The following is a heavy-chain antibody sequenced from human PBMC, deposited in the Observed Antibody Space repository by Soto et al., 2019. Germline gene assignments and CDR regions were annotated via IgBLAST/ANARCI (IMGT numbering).Heavy chain of an antibody. J-gene: IGHJ1*01. CDR1: GFSFSGSA. D-gene: IGHD6-19*01. V-gene: IGHV3-73*01. CDR2: IRSKANNYAT. Sequence: EVQLVESGGGLVQPGGSLKLSCAAPGFSFSGSALHWVRQASGKGLEWVGRIRSKANNYATTYDASVKGRFTISRDDSKSTAYLQMNSLKIEDTGVYYCTRGPYDSSGWYAQHWGQGTLLTVSS. CDR3: TRGPYDSSGWYAQH.